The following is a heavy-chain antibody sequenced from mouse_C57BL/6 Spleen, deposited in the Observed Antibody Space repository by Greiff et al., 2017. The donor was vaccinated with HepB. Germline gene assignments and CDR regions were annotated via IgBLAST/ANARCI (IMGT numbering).Heavy chain of an antibody. CDR3: ARSDYGSSYDYYAMDY. CDR1: GYTFTSYW. J-gene: IGHJ4*01. CDR2: IDPNSGGT. Sequence: QVQLQQPGAELVKPGASVKLSCKASGYTFTSYWMHWVKQRPGRGLEWIGRIDPNSGGTKYNEKFKSKATLTVDKPSSTAYMQRSSLTSEDSAVYYCARSDYGSSYDYYAMDYWGQGTSVTVSS. V-gene: IGHV1-72*01. D-gene: IGHD1-1*01.